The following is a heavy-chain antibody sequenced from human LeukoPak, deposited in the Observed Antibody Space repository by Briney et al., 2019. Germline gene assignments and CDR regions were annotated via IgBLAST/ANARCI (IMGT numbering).Heavy chain of an antibody. J-gene: IGHJ6*02. CDR2: ISSSGSTI. D-gene: IGHD6-13*01. CDR1: GFTFSDYY. CDR3: ARDRYSSSWYPPYGGNPADYYYYGMDV. V-gene: IGHV3-11*01. Sequence: PGGSLRLSCAASGFTFSDYYMSWIRQAPGKGLEWVSYISSSGSTIYYADSVKGRFTISRDNAKNSLYLQMNSLRAEDTAVYYCARDRYSSSWYPPYGGNPADYYYYGMDVWGQGTTVTVSS.